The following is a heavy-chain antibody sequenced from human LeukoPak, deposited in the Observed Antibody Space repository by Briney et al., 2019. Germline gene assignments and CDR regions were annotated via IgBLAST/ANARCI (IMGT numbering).Heavy chain of an antibody. CDR2: IIPILGIA. CDR1: GGTFSSYA. Sequence: ASVKVPCKASGGTFSSYAISWVRQAPGQGLEWMGRIIPILGIANYAQKFQGRVTITADKSTSTAYMELSSLRSEDTAVYYCASLSSSSFTNWFDPWGQGTLVTVSS. CDR3: ASLSSSSFTNWFDP. J-gene: IGHJ5*02. D-gene: IGHD6-6*01. V-gene: IGHV1-69*04.